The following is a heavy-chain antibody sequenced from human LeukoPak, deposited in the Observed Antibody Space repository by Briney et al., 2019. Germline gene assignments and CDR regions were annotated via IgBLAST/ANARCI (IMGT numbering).Heavy chain of an antibody. D-gene: IGHD6-13*01. J-gene: IGHJ4*02. CDR2: IYTSGST. CDR3: ARVARSMSSSSEDS. CDR1: GGSISTGSYY. Sequence: SQTLSLTCTVSGGSISTGSYYWNWIRQPAGKGLEWIGRIYTSGSTNYNPSLKSRVTLSVDTYKNQFSLKLNSVTAADTAVYYCARVARSMSSSSEDSWGQGTLVTVSS. V-gene: IGHV4-61*02.